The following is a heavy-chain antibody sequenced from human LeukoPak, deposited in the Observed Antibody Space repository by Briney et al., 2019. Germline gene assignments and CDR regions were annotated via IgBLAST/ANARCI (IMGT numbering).Heavy chain of an antibody. D-gene: IGHD5-18*01. V-gene: IGHV3-15*01. Sequence: GGSLRLSCAASGFTFSSAWMNWVRQAPGKGLEWVGRILSETDGGTTDYAAPVKGRFTISRDDSKSTLYLQMSSLRTEDTAIYYCRADPRVRGLGYDFSWGQGTLVTVSS. CDR3: RADPRVRGLGYDFS. CDR1: GFTFSSAW. J-gene: IGHJ5*02. CDR2: ILSETDGGTT.